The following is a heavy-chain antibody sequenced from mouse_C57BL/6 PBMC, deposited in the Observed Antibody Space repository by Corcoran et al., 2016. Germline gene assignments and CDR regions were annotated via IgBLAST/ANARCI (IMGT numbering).Heavy chain of an antibody. CDR1: GYSITSGYY. CDR2: ISYDGSN. V-gene: IGHV3-6*01. D-gene: IGHD1-1*01. J-gene: IGHJ1*03. Sequence: DVQLPESGPGLVKPSQSLSLTCSVTGYSITSGYYWNWIRQFPGNKLEWMGYISYDGSNNYNPSLKNRISITRDTSKNQFFLKLNSVTTEDTATYYCARKITTVVSWYFDVWGTGTTVTVSS. CDR3: ARKITTVVSWYFDV.